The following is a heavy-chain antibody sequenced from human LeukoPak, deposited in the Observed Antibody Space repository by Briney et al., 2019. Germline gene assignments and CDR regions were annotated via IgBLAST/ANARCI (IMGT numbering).Heavy chain of an antibody. Sequence: PEGSLRLSCAASGFTFSNYWVHWVRQAPGKGLVWVSHTNTDGSSTNYADSVKGRFTISRDNAKNTLYLQMNSLRAEDTAVYYCARDRFTIFGVALDPFDYWGQGTLVTVSS. CDR3: ARDRFTIFGVALDPFDY. V-gene: IGHV3-74*01. CDR2: TNTDGSST. CDR1: GFTFSNYW. J-gene: IGHJ4*02. D-gene: IGHD3-3*01.